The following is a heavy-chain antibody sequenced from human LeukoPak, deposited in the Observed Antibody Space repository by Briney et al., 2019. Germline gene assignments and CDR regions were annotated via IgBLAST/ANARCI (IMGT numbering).Heavy chain of an antibody. CDR3: ATLTLYYGSGSYFDY. Sequence: GGSLRLSCGASEFSFSNSWMTWVRQGPGKGLEWVANIKEDGSEKYYADSVKGRFVISRDNAKNTLFLQMNSLRAEDTALYYCATLTLYYGSGSYFDYWGQGTLVAVSS. D-gene: IGHD3-10*01. J-gene: IGHJ4*02. CDR1: EFSFSNSW. V-gene: IGHV3-7*03. CDR2: IKEDGSEK.